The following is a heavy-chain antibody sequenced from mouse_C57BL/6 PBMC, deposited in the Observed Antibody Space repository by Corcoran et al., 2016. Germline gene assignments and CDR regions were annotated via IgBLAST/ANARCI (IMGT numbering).Heavy chain of an antibody. CDR2: INPNNGGT. J-gene: IGHJ4*01. V-gene: IGHV1-18*01. CDR3: ARDAVVPSLYAMDY. D-gene: IGHD1-1*01. CDR1: GYTFTDYN. Sequence: EVQLQQSGPELVKPGASVKIPCKASGYTFTDYNMDWVKQSHGKSLEWIGDINPNNGGTIYNQKFKGKATLTVDKSSSTAYMELRSLTSEDTAVYYCARDAVVPSLYAMDYWGQGTSVTVSS.